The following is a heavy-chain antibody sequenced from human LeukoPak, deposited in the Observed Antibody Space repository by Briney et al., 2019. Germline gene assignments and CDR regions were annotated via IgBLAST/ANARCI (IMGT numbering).Heavy chain of an antibody. D-gene: IGHD3-16*01. CDR2: IGNSGGGT. CDR3: ARDLGTLGD. CDR1: GFTFSSYA. J-gene: IGHJ4*02. V-gene: IGHV3-23*01. Sequence: GGSLRLSCAASGFTFSSYAMSWVRQAPGKGLEWVSAIGNSGGGTYYADSVKGRFTISRDNSKNTLYLQMNSLRAQDTAVYYCARDLGTLGDWGQGTLVTVSS.